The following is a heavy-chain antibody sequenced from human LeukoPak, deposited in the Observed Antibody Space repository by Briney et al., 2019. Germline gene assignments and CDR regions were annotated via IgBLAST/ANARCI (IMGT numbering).Heavy chain of an antibody. CDR3: ARARRDSGYYKVDY. CDR1: GGSLSGSY. V-gene: IGHV4-34*01. J-gene: IGHJ4*02. D-gene: IGHD3-3*01. Sequence: SEALSLTCAMYGGSLSGSYWSWIRQPPGKGLEWIGEINHSGSANYNPSLKSRVTLSMDKSKNQFSLNLNSVTAADTAVYYCARARRDSGYYKVDYWGQGTLVTVSS. CDR2: INHSGSA.